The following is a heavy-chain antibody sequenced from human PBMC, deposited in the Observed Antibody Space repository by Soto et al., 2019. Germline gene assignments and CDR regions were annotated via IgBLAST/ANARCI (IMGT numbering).Heavy chain of an antibody. V-gene: IGHV3-30*03. CDR1: GFTFSSYG. D-gene: IGHD6-13*01. CDR3: ARGGAGRPDY. J-gene: IGHJ4*02. Sequence: QVQLVESGGGVVQPGRSLRLSCAASGFTFSSYGMHWVRQAPGKGLEWVAVISYDGSNKYYADSVKGRFTISRDNSKNTLYLQLNSLRDDDTAVYYCARGGAGRPDYWGQGTLVIVSS. CDR2: ISYDGSNK.